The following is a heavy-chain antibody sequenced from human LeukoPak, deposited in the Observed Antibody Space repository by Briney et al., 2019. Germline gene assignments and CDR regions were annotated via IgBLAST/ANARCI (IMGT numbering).Heavy chain of an antibody. D-gene: IGHD2-21*02. J-gene: IGHJ4*02. Sequence: GGSLRLSCAASGFIFRHYTMTWVRQAPGKGLEWVSHIRSNGDDIRYADFVEGRFTISRDDAKNSLFLQMNSLRAEDTAVYYCAKIVVVTALVFDYWGQGTLVTVSS. CDR3: AKIVVVTALVFDY. CDR1: GFIFRHYT. CDR2: IRSNGDDI. V-gene: IGHV3-21*05.